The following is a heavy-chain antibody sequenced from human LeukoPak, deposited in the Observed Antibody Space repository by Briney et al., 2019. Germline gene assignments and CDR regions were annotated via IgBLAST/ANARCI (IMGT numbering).Heavy chain of an antibody. D-gene: IGHD3-16*01. Sequence: GGSLRLSCAASGFSFSGFGMHWARQASGKGLEWVSYINDRSTTIYYADSVKARFTISRDNAKNSLFLQMNSLRAEDTAVYFCVTDWPVWWGQGTLVTVSS. J-gene: IGHJ4*02. CDR1: GFSFSGFG. CDR3: VTDWPVW. V-gene: IGHV3-48*01. CDR2: INDRSTTI.